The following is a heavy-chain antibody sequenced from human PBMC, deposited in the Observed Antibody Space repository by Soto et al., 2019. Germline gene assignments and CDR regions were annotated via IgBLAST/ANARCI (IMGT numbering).Heavy chain of an antibody. D-gene: IGHD3-10*01. CDR2: IYSGGNT. Sequence: EVQLVESGGGLVQPGGSLRLSCAASGFTVSSDYMSWVRQAPGKGLEWVSGIYSGGNTYYADSVKGRFPISRDNSKNTLYPEMTSLKAEDRAVYYCAPYSRAVRGAVGGPGTLVTVSS. J-gene: IGHJ4*02. CDR3: APYSRAVRGAV. CDR1: GFTVSSDY. V-gene: IGHV3-66*01.